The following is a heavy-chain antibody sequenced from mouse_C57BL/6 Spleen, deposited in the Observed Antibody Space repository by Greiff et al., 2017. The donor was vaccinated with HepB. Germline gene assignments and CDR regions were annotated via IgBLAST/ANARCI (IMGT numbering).Heavy chain of an antibody. CDR1: GFTFNTYA. V-gene: IGHV10-3*01. CDR2: IRSKSSNYAT. CDR3: VSSYDGYYVAWFAY. Sequence: EVQRVESGGGLVQPKGSLKLSCAASGFTFNTYAMHWVRQAPGKGLEWVARIRSKSSNYATYYADSVKDRFTISRDDSQSMLYLQMNNLKTEDTAMYYCVSSYDGYYVAWFAYWGQGTLVTVSA. J-gene: IGHJ3*01. D-gene: IGHD2-3*01.